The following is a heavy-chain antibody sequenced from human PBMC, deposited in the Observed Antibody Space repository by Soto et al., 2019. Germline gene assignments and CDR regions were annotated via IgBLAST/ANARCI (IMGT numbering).Heavy chain of an antibody. D-gene: IGHD1-26*01. CDR2: ISADSVNT. V-gene: IGHV3-23*01. J-gene: IGHJ4*02. Sequence: EVQLLESGGGLVQPGGSLRVSCAASGFTFSGDAMTWVRQAPGKRLECVSGISADSVNTYYADSVRGRFTISRDNSKNTLYLQMNSLRAEDTAVYYCAKRDRGIFAFDYWGQGTLVTVSS. CDR1: GFTFSGDA. CDR3: AKRDRGIFAFDY.